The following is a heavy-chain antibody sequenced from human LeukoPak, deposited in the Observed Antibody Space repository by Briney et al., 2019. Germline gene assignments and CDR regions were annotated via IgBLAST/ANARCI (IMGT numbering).Heavy chain of an antibody. CDR2: INPDTDFT. D-gene: IGHD3-16*01. CDR3: APTSEAYTSNWSV. J-gene: IGHJ4*02. Sequence: ASVKVSCKTSGYRFTDDYIHWVRQAPRQGLEWMGWINPDTDFTNYAPKFRGRVIMTRDTSISTAYMEVRRLTFDDTAIYYCAPTSEAYTSNWSVWGQGTLVTVSS. V-gene: IGHV1-2*02. CDR1: GYRFTDDY.